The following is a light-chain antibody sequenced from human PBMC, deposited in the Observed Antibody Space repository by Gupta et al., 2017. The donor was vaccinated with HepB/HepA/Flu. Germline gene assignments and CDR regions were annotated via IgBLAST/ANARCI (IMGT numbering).Light chain of an antibody. CDR2: AAS. CDR3: QQLTS. CDR1: QGISSF. V-gene: IGKV1-9*01. Sequence: DIQLTQSPSFLSASVGDRVTITCRASQGISSFLAWFQQKPGKAPKLLIYAASTLQSGVPARLXGSXSGTEFXLTISSMQTEDFETYYCQQLTSFGXGTKMEIK. J-gene: IGKJ4*01.